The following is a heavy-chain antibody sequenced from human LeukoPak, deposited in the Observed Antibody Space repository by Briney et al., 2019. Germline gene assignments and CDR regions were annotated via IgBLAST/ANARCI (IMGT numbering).Heavy chain of an antibody. CDR2: ISSSSSYI. J-gene: IGHJ4*02. CDR3: AKSVVREVAGTGDFDY. Sequence: NPGGALRLSCAASGFTFSSYSMNWVRQAPGKGLEWVSSISSSSSYIYYADSVKGRFTISRDNAKNSLYLQMNSLRAEDTAVYYCAKSVVREVAGTGDFDYWGQGTLVTVSS. CDR1: GFTFSSYS. D-gene: IGHD6-19*01. V-gene: IGHV3-21*04.